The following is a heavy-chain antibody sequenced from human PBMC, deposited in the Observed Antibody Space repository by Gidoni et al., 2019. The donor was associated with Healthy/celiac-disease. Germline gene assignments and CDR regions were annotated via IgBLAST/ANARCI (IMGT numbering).Heavy chain of an antibody. Sequence: EVQLVESGGGLVQPGGSLRLSCAASGFTFRSYSMNWVRQAPGKGLEWVSYISSSSSTIYYADSVKGRFTISRDNAKNSLYLQMNSLRDEDTAVYYCAREYSSSWYGWFDPWGQGTLVTVSS. CDR2: ISSSSSTI. D-gene: IGHD6-13*01. CDR1: GFTFRSYS. CDR3: AREYSSSWYGWFDP. V-gene: IGHV3-48*02. J-gene: IGHJ5*02.